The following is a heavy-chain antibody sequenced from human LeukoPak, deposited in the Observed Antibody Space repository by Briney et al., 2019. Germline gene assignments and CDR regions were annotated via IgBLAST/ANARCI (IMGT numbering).Heavy chain of an antibody. CDR1: GFTFSRFG. D-gene: IGHD3-22*01. CDR3: ARDYYYDSSGYWDYYFDY. CDR2: IWYDGSNK. V-gene: IGHV3-33*01. Sequence: GGSLRLSCAASGFTFSRFGMHWVRQAPGKGLEWVAVIWYDGSNKYYADSVRGRFTISRDNSKNTLYLEMNSLRAEDTAVYYCARDYYYDSSGYWDYYFDYWGQGTLVSVSS. J-gene: IGHJ4*02.